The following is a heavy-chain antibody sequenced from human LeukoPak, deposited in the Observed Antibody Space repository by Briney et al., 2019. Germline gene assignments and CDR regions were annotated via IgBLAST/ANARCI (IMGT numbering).Heavy chain of an antibody. J-gene: IGHJ4*02. V-gene: IGHV3-15*01. CDR2: IKSKTDGGTT. Sequence: GGSLRLSCAASGFTFSNAWMSWVRQAPGKGLEWVGRIKSKTDGGTTDYAAPVKGRFTISRDDSKNTLYLQMNSLKTEDTAVYYCTTDLLFWSGYRLDYWGQGTLVTVSS. CDR1: GFTFSNAW. CDR3: TTDLLFWSGYRLDY. D-gene: IGHD3-3*01.